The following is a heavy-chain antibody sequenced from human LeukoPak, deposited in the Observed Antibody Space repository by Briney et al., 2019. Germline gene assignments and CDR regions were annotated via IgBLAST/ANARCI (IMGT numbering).Heavy chain of an antibody. CDR3: AKDRPSEGYCSSTSCYPDY. D-gene: IGHD2-2*01. CDR1: GFTFSSYA. CDR2: ISGSGGST. Sequence: GGSLTLSCAASGFTFSSYAMSWVRQAPGKGLEWVSAISGSGGSTYYADSVKGRFTISRDNSKNTLYLQMNSLRAEDTAVYYCAKDRPSEGYCSSTSCYPDYWGQGTLVTVSS. J-gene: IGHJ4*02. V-gene: IGHV3-23*01.